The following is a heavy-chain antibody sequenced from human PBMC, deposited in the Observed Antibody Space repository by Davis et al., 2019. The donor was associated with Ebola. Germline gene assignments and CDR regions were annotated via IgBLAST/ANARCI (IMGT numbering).Heavy chain of an antibody. CDR2: IIPILGIA. CDR1: GGTFSSYT. CDR3: ATWRYYRYWYFDL. J-gene: IGHJ2*01. Sequence: SVTVSCKASGGTFSSYTISWVRQAPGQGLAWMGRIIPILGIANYAQKFQGRVTITADKSTSTAYMELSSLRSEDTAVYYCATWRYYRYWYFDLWGRGTLVTVSS. D-gene: IGHD1-26*01. V-gene: IGHV1-69*02.